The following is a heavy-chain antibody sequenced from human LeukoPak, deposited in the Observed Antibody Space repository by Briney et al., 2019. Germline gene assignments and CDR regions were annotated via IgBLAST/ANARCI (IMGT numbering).Heavy chain of an antibody. CDR1: RCTFSSYG. CDR3: ARGYPFWSGYYSP. D-gene: IGHD3-3*01. Sequence: GTLRLSCAASRCTFSSYGMSWVRQPPGKGLEGIGGINHSGSTNYNPSLKSRVTISVDTSTNQFSLKLSSVTAADKAVYYCARGYPFWSGYYSPWGQGTLVTVSS. V-gene: IGHV4-34*01. J-gene: IGHJ5*02. CDR2: INHSGST.